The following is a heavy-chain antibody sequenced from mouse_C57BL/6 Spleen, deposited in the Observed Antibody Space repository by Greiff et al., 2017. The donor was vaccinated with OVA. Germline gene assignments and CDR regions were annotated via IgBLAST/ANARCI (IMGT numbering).Heavy chain of an antibody. D-gene: IGHD1-1*01. V-gene: IGHV1-26*01. CDR1: GYTFTDYY. J-gene: IGHJ2*01. CDR2: INPNNGGT. Sequence: EVQLQQSGPELVKPGASVKISCKASGYTFTDYYMNWVKQSHGKTLEWIGDINPNNGGTSYNQKFKGKATLTVDKSSSTAYMELRSLTSEDSAVYYCAREDYYGSVFDYWGQGTTLTVSS. CDR3: AREDYYGSVFDY.